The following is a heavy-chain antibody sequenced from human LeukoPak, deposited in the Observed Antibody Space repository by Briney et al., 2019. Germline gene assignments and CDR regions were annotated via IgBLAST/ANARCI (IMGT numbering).Heavy chain of an antibody. CDR2: IYYSGST. CDR1: GGSISSGDYY. V-gene: IGHV4-30-4*08. Sequence: SETLSLTCTVSGGSISSGDYYWSWIRQPPGTGLEWIGYIYYSGSTYYNPSLKSRVTISVDTSKNQFSLKLSSVTAADTAVYYCARVSLLGHYFDYWGQGTLVTVSS. J-gene: IGHJ4*02. CDR3: ARVSLLGHYFDY.